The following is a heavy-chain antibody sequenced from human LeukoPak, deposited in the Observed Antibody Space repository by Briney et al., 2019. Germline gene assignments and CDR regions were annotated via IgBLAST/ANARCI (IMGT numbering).Heavy chain of an antibody. D-gene: IGHD3-22*01. CDR3: ARLGGYYDPPDY. V-gene: IGHV4-39*01. CDR1: GGSIRSSTYY. Sequence: PSETLSLTCTVSGGSIRSSTYYWAWIRQPPGKGLEWTGTIHNSGDTYYNPSLKSRVTISVDTSKNQFSLNLSSVTAADTAVYYCARLGGYYDPPDYWGQGTLVTVSS. J-gene: IGHJ4*02. CDR2: IHNSGDT.